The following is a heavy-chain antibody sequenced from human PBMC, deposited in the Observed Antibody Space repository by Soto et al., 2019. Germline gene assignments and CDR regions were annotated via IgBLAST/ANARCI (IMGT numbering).Heavy chain of an antibody. CDR3: ARSQQTTVTSPLADP. J-gene: IGHJ5*02. CDR1: GFTFSSYA. V-gene: IGHV3-30*03. Sequence: QVQLVESGGGVVQPGRSLRLSCAASGFTFSSYALHWVRQAPGKGLEWVAVISSDGRNKYHADSVQGRFTISRDNSMDTLYLQMNSLRPEDTGVYYCARSQQTTVTSPLADPWGQGTLVTVSS. D-gene: IGHD4-17*01. CDR2: ISSDGRNK.